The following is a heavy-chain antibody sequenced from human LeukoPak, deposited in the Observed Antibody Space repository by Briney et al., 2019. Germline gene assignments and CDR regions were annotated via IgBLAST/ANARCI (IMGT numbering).Heavy chain of an antibody. Sequence: ASVKVSCKASGYTFTSYGISWVRQAPGQGLEWMGWISAYNGNTNYAQRLQGRVTMTTDTSTTTAYMELRSLISDDTAVYYCVRDQNYYYGSGTYYNWFHPWGQGTLVTVSS. D-gene: IGHD3-10*01. CDR3: VRDQNYYYGSGTYYNWFHP. CDR2: ISAYNGNT. CDR1: GYTFTSYG. J-gene: IGHJ5*02. V-gene: IGHV1-18*01.